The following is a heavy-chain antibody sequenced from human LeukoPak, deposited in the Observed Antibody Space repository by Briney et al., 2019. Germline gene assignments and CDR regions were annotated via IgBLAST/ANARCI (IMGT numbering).Heavy chain of an antibody. CDR2: ISGYNGNT. J-gene: IGHJ4*02. CDR1: GYTFTSYG. Sequence: ASVKVSCKASGYTFTSYGINWVRQAPGQGLEWMGWISGYNGNTNYAQKLQGRVTMTTDTSTTTAYMELRSLVSDDTAVYYCARGSTVRYYYDSSGYYRGAVGYWGQGTLVTVSS. D-gene: IGHD3-22*01. CDR3: ARGSTVRYYYDSSGYYRGAVGY. V-gene: IGHV1-18*01.